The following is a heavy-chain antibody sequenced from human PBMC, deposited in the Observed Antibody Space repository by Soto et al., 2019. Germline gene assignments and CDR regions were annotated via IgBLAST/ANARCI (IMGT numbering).Heavy chain of an antibody. J-gene: IGHJ5*02. CDR2: TNHSGST. D-gene: IGHD6-19*01. Sequence: SETLSLTCAVYGGSFSGYYWSWIRQPPGKGLEWIGETNHSGSTNYNPSLKSRVTISVDTSKNQFSLKLSSVTAADTAVYYCARTGRSGWYGDWYWFDPWGQGTLVTVS. CDR1: GGSFSGYY. CDR3: ARTGRSGWYGDWYWFDP. V-gene: IGHV4-34*01.